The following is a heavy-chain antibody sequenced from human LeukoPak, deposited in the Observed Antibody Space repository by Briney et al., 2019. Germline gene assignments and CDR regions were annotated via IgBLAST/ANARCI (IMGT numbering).Heavy chain of an antibody. V-gene: IGHV3-48*01. Sequence: PGGSLRLSCAASGFIFGDYAMNWVRQAPGKGLEWVSYISRSAETIYYADSVKGRFTISRDNAKNSLYLQMHSLRAEDTAVYYCARYEDWGRVFDYWGQGTLVTVSS. D-gene: IGHD7-27*01. CDR2: ISRSAETI. J-gene: IGHJ4*02. CDR3: ARYEDWGRVFDY. CDR1: GFIFGDYA.